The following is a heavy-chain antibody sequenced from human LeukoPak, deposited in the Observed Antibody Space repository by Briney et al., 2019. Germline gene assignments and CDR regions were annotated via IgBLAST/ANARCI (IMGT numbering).Heavy chain of an antibody. V-gene: IGHV3-33*01. J-gene: IGHJ6*02. Sequence: GRSLRLSCAASGFTFRNYGMHCVRQAPGKGLEWVAVKGYDGSNEYYADSVKGRFTISRDNSKNTLYLQMNSLRAEDSAVYYCARDVLRYFEWPIYGMDVWGQGTTVTVSS. D-gene: IGHD3-9*01. CDR1: GFTFRNYG. CDR2: KGYDGSNE. CDR3: ARDVLRYFEWPIYGMDV.